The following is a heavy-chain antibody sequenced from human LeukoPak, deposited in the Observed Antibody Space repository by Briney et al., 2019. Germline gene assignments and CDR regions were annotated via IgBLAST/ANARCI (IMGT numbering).Heavy chain of an antibody. Sequence: GGSLRLSCAASGFTFSSYAMNWVRQAPGKGLEWVALIWYDGSNKYYADYVKGRFTISRDNSKDTLYLQMNSLRAEDTAVYYCAIGYCSITTCYALDYWGQGTLVTVSS. J-gene: IGHJ4*02. CDR1: GFTFSSYA. V-gene: IGHV3-33*08. CDR2: IWYDGSNK. D-gene: IGHD2-2*01. CDR3: AIGYCSITTCYALDY.